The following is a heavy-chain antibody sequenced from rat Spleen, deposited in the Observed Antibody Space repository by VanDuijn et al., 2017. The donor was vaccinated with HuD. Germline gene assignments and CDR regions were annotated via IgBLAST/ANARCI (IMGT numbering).Heavy chain of an antibody. J-gene: IGHJ2*01. CDR3: AAWRYYNPDY. CDR2: ISHDGSNT. D-gene: IGHD1-12*02. CDR1: GFTFSDYY. Sequence: EVQLVESNGGLVQPGRSLKLSCAASGFTFSDYYMAWVRQAPTKGLEWVATISHDGSNTYYRDSVKGRFTISRDNSKNTLYLEMNSLRSEDTAMYYCAAWRYYNPDYWGQGIMVTVSS. V-gene: IGHV5-7*01.